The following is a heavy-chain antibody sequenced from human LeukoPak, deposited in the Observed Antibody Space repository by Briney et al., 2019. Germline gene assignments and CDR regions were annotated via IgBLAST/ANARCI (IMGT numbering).Heavy chain of an antibody. CDR3: ARDGFGYIDI. V-gene: IGHV4-61*02. J-gene: IGHJ3*02. Sequence: SQTLSLTCTVSGGSLSSGSYYGRWVRQPAGKGLEWIGRIYTSGSTNYNPSPKSRVTISVDTSKNQFSLKLSSLTAADTAVYYCARDGFGYIDIWGQGTMVTVSS. D-gene: IGHD1-1*01. CDR1: GGSLSSGSYY. CDR2: IYTSGST.